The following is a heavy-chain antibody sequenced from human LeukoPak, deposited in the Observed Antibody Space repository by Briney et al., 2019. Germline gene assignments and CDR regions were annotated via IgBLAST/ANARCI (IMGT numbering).Heavy chain of an antibody. CDR3: ARFMWFGESLDAFDI. V-gene: IGHV4-59*01. CDR1: GGSISSYY. Sequence: SETLSLTCTVSGGSISSYYWSWIRQPPGKGLAWIGYIYYSGSTNYNPSLKSRVTISVDTSKNQFSLKLSSVTAADTAVYYCARFMWFGESLDAFDIWGQGTMVTVSS. D-gene: IGHD3-10*01. J-gene: IGHJ3*02. CDR2: IYYSGST.